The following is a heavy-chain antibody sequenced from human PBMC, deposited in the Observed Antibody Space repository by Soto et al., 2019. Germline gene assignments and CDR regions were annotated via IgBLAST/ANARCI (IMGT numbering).Heavy chain of an antibody. Sequence: PSETLSLTCAFSGGSISSGGYSWSWIRQPPGKGLEWIGYIYHSGSTYYNPSLKSRVTISVDRSKNQFSLKLSSVTAADTAVYYCARGRGGYAVNWFDPWGQGTLVTVSS. V-gene: IGHV4-30-2*01. J-gene: IGHJ5*02. CDR3: ARGRGGYAVNWFDP. D-gene: IGHD5-12*01. CDR2: IYHSGST. CDR1: GGSISSGGYS.